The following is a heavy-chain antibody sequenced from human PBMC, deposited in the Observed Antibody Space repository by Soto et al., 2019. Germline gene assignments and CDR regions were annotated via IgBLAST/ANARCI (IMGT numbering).Heavy chain of an antibody. CDR1: GFTLSTYS. CDR3: ARVAIASGGVIAVTYALDV. CDR2: ITSSGSTT. J-gene: IGHJ6*02. Sequence: EVKMVESGGGLVQPGGSLSLSCEVSGFTLSTYSMNWVRQAPGKGLEWVSFITSSGSTTYYADSVKGRFTVSRDNVKXXLXXQMNSLRDEDTAVYYCARVAIASGGVIAVTYALDVWGQGTTVTVSS. D-gene: IGHD3-16*02. V-gene: IGHV3-48*02.